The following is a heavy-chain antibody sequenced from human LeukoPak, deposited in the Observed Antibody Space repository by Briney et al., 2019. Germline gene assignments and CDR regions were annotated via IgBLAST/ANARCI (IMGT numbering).Heavy chain of an antibody. CDR1: GGSLSGYY. D-gene: IGHD6-13*01. CDR3: MRGRRYTSGWSPFYYYMDV. V-gene: IGHV4-34*01. J-gene: IGHJ6*03. CDR2: INHSGST. Sequence: PSETLSLTCGVFGGSLSGYYWGWIRQSPGKGLEWIGEINHSGSTNSNPSLKSRVTLSVDMSKNQFSLKLSSVTAADTAVYYCMRGRRYTSGWSPFYYYMDVWGKGTTVTVSS.